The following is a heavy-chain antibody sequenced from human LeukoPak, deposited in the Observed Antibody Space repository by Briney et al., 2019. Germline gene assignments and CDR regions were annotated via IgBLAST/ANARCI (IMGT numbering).Heavy chain of an antibody. D-gene: IGHD3-22*01. CDR3: ARDGGDSSGDYERLDY. J-gene: IGHJ4*02. CDR1: GITFSSYW. CDR2: IKEDGSEK. Sequence: GGSLRLSCAASGITFSSYWMSWVRQAPGKGLEWVANIKEDGSEKYYVDSVRGRFTISRDNAKNSLSLQMNSLRAEDTAVYYCARDGGDSSGDYERLDYWGQGTLVTVSS. V-gene: IGHV3-7*03.